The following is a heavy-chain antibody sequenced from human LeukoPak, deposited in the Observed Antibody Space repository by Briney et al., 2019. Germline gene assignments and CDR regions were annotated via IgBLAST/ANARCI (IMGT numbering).Heavy chain of an antibody. Sequence: PSETLSLTCTVSGGSISSSSYYWGWIRQPLGKGLEWIGSIYYSGSTYYNPSLKSRVTISVDTSKNQFSLKLSSVTAADTAVYYCARHRSGWYRGWFDPWGQGTLVTVSS. D-gene: IGHD6-19*01. CDR1: GGSISSSSYY. CDR2: IYYSGST. CDR3: ARHRSGWYRGWFDP. V-gene: IGHV4-39*01. J-gene: IGHJ5*02.